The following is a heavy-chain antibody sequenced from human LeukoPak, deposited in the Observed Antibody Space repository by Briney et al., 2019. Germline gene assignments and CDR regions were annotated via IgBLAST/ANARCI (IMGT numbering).Heavy chain of an antibody. Sequence: SETLSLTCTVSGGSISSSSYYWGWISQPPGKGLEWIGSIYYSGSTYYNPSLKSRVTMSVDTSKNQFSLKLSSVTAADTAVYYCARDLVGANFDPWGQGILVTVSS. CDR2: IYYSGST. V-gene: IGHV4-39*07. J-gene: IGHJ5*02. CDR3: ARDLVGANFDP. CDR1: GGSISSSSYY. D-gene: IGHD1-26*01.